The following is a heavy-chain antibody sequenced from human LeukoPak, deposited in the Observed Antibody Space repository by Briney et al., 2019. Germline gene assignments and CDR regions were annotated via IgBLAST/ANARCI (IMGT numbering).Heavy chain of an antibody. CDR2: ISGSGGST. D-gene: IGHD5-12*01. CDR1: GSTFSSYA. Sequence: GGSLRLSCAASGSTFSSYAMSWVRQAPGKGLEWVSAISGSGGSTYYADSVKGRFTISRDNSKNTLYLQMNSLRAEDTAVYYCAKDTAWGYDGYGMDVWGQGTTVTVSS. CDR3: AKDTAWGYDGYGMDV. V-gene: IGHV3-23*01. J-gene: IGHJ6*02.